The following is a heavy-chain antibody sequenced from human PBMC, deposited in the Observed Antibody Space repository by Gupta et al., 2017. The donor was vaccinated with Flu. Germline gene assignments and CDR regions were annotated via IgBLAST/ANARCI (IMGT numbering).Heavy chain of an antibody. CDR2: IYHSGST. V-gene: IGHV4-38-2*02. J-gene: IGHJ4*02. CDR3: ARDWGCSGGSCYGGSVLLY. CDR1: GYSISSGYY. D-gene: IGHD2-15*01. Sequence: QVQLQESGPGLVKPSETLSLTYAVSGYSISSGYYWGWIRQPPGKGLEWIGSIYHSGSTYYTPSLKSRVTISVDTSKNQFSLKLSSVTAADTAVYYCARDWGCSGGSCYGGSVLLYWGQGTLVTVSS.